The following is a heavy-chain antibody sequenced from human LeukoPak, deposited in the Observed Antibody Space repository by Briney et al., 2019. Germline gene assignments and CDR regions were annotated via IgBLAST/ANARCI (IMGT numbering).Heavy chain of an antibody. D-gene: IGHD4-11*01. Sequence: GGSLRLSCAASAFSFSSHSMNWVRQAPGKGLEWISYITPSGDSVYADSVKGRFIISRNNAENSLYLQMNSLRAEDTAVYYCAKLTTSWGQGTLVTVSS. CDR2: ITPSGDSV. J-gene: IGHJ4*02. CDR1: AFSFSSHS. CDR3: AKLTTS. V-gene: IGHV3-48*01.